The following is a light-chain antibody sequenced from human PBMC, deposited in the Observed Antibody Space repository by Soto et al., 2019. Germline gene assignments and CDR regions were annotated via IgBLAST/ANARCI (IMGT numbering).Light chain of an antibody. J-gene: IGKJ3*01. V-gene: IGKV4-1*01. CDR1: QSGLYSSNNKNY. CDR2: WAS. CDR3: QKYYSTPFT. Sequence: DIVMTQSPDSLAVSLGERATINCKSSQSGLYSSNNKNYLAWYQQKPGQPPKLLIYWASTRESGVPDRFSGSGSGTDFTLTSSSLQAEDVAVYYCQKYYSTPFTFGPGTKVDIK.